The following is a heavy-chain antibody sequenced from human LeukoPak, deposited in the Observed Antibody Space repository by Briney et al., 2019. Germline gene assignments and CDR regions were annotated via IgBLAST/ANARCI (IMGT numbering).Heavy chain of an antibody. D-gene: IGHD2-15*01. CDR3: AATQRGDYFDY. J-gene: IGHJ4*02. CDR1: GFTFSSYG. V-gene: IGHV3-66*01. Sequence: GGSLRLSCAASGFTFSSYGMSWVRQAPGKGLEWVSVIYSGGSTYYADSVKGRFTISRDNSKNTLYLQMNTLRAEDTAVYYCAATQRGDYFDYWGQGTLVTVSS. CDR2: IYSGGST.